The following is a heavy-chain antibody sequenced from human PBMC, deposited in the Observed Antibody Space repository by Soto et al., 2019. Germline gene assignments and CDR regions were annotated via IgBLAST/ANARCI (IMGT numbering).Heavy chain of an antibody. CDR3: AREAPGGDDFFDY. CDR2: INAGNGDT. D-gene: IGHD5-12*01. CDR1: GYTFASYA. Sequence: QVPLVQSGAEVKKPGASVKVSCKASGYTFASYAMHWVRQAPGQRLEWMGWINAGNGDTKSSQNFQGRVTITWETSASTAHMELSSLRSEDTAVYYCAREAPGGDDFFDYWGQGTLVTVS. J-gene: IGHJ4*02. V-gene: IGHV1-3*01.